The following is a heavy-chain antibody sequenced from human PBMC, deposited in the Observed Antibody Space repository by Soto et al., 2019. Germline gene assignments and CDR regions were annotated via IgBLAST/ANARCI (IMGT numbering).Heavy chain of an antibody. J-gene: IGHJ4*02. CDR1: GGTLNNYL. V-gene: IGHV1-69*13. D-gene: IGHD5-18*01. CDR2: IIPISGTS. CDR3: ARGGVDTTTAFDY. Sequence: SVKVSCKASGGTLNNYLITWVRQAPGQGLEWMGEIIPISGTSNFAQKFQGRVTITAVESTSTAYMELSSLRSEDTAVYYCARGGVDTTTAFDYWGQGALVTVSS.